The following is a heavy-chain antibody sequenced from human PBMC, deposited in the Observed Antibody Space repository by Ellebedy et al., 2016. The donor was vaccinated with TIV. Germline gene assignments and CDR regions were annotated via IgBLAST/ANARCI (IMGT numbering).Heavy chain of an antibody. Sequence: SETLSLXXAISGDSVSSNSTAWNWIRQSKAIGFEWLGRTYYRSKWYNDYAVSVKSRITINPDTSKNQFSLQLNSVTPEDTAVYYCARETYSSSWYLSYWGQGTLVTVSS. CDR3: ARETYSSSWYLSY. J-gene: IGHJ4*02. CDR1: GDSVSSNSTA. D-gene: IGHD6-13*01. V-gene: IGHV6-1*01. CDR2: TYYRSKWYN.